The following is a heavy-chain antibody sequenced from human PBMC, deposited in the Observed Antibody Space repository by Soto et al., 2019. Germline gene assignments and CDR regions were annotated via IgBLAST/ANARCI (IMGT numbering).Heavy chain of an antibody. CDR3: ARFNWYFDL. CDR2: IYYSGST. J-gene: IGHJ2*01. Sequence: PSETLSLTCSVSGGSISSNIYYWSWTRQPPGKGLEWIGYIYYSGSTNYNPSLKSRVTISVDTSKNQFSLKLSSVTAADTAVYYCARFNWYFDLWGRGTLVTVSS. V-gene: IGHV4-61*05. CDR1: GGSISSNIYY.